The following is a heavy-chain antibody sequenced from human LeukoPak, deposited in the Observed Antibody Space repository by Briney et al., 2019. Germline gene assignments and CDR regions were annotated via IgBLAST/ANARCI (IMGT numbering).Heavy chain of an antibody. D-gene: IGHD2-2*01. CDR3: AKEGTAQISTWCDN. CDR2: ISYEGRTM. J-gene: IGHJ4*02. Sequence: GRSLRLSCAGAGFTFSNYGMHWVRQAPGRGLEWVAVISYEGRTMYYADSVKGRFTISRDNSRNTLFLQMNSLSPDDTAVYYCAKEGTAQISTWCDNWGQGTLVTVSS. V-gene: IGHV3-30*18. CDR1: GFTFSNYG.